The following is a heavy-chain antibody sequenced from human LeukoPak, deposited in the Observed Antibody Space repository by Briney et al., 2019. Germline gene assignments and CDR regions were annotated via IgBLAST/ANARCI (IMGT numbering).Heavy chain of an antibody. Sequence: TGGSLRLSCAASGFTFSSYGMHWVRQAPGKGLEWVAVIWYGGSNKYYADSVKGRFTISRDNSKNTLYLQMNSLRAEDTAVYYCARDQIQLWPSYYFDYWGQGTLVTVSS. J-gene: IGHJ4*02. CDR2: IWYGGSNK. CDR3: ARDQIQLWPSYYFDY. CDR1: GFTFSSYG. D-gene: IGHD5-18*01. V-gene: IGHV3-33*01.